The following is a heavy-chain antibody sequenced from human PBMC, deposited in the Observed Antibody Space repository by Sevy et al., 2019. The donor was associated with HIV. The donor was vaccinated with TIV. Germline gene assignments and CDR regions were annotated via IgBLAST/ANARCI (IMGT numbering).Heavy chain of an antibody. CDR3: AREGGIAAATFDY. Sequence: SDTLSLTCTVSGGSISSYYWSWIRQPPGKGLEWIGYIYYSGSTNYNPSLKSRVTISVDMSKNQFSLKLTSVTAADTAMYYCAREGGIAAATFDYWGQGTPVTVSS. D-gene: IGHD6-13*01. CDR1: GGSISSYY. CDR2: IYYSGST. V-gene: IGHV4-59*01. J-gene: IGHJ4*02.